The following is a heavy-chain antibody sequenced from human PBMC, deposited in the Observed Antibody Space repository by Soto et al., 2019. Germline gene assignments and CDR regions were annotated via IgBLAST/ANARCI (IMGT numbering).Heavy chain of an antibody. CDR2: IYYSGST. D-gene: IGHD3-3*01. CDR3: ARDGYYDFWSGYRAYYYYYMDV. CDR1: GGSISSYY. Sequence: SETLSLTCTVSGGSISSYYWSWIRQPPGKGLEWIGYIYYSGSTNYNPSLKSRVTISVDTSKNQFSLKLSSVTAADTAVHYCARDGYYDFWSGYRAYYYYYMDVWGKGTTVTVSS. J-gene: IGHJ6*03. V-gene: IGHV4-59*01.